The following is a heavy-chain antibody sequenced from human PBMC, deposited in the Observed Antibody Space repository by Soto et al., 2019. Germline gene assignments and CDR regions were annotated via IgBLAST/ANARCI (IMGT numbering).Heavy chain of an antibody. CDR3: ARQAGAAGYTKIDY. CDR2: IYRGDSDI. Sequence: GESLKISCKGSGYSFTSYWIAWVRQMPGKGLEWMGIIYRGDSDIRYSPSFQGQVTMSTDKSISTAYLQWDSLKASDTAMYYCARQAGAAGYTKIDYWGQGTLVTVSS. V-gene: IGHV5-51*01. D-gene: IGHD6-13*01. J-gene: IGHJ4*02. CDR1: GYSFTSYW.